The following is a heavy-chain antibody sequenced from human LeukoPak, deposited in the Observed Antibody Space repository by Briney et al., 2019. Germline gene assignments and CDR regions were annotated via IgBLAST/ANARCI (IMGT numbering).Heavy chain of an antibody. CDR2: IKQDGSEK. Sequence: PGGSLRLSCAASGFTFSSYWMSWVRQAPGKGLEWVANIKQDGSEKYYVDSVKGRFTISRDNAKNSLYLQMNSLRAEDTAVYYCARVRHSGYVGDAFDIWGQGTMVTVSS. J-gene: IGHJ3*02. D-gene: IGHD5-12*01. V-gene: IGHV3-7*01. CDR3: ARVRHSGYVGDAFDI. CDR1: GFTFSSYW.